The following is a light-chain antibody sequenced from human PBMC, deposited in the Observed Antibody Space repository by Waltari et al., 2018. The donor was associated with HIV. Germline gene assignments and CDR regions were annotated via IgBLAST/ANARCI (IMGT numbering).Light chain of an antibody. CDR3: ASWDDSLSGWV. V-gene: IGLV1-47*01. CDR1: SSHIGSNY. CDR2: WNS. Sequence: SVLTQPPSASRTPGQRVTISCSGSSSHIGSNYVYWYQYFPGAPPKLLIYWNSQRPSGVPDRFSGSKSGTSASLAISGLRPEDETDYYCASWDDSLSGWVFGGGTKVTVL. J-gene: IGLJ3*02.